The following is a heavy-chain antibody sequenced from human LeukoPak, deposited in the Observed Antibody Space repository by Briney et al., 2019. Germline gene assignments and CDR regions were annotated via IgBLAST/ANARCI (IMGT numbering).Heavy chain of an antibody. J-gene: IGHJ6*03. Sequence: PGGSLRLSCEASGFTFSSYSMNWVRQAPGKGLEWVSYISSSSSTIYYADSVKGRFTISRDNAKNSLYLQMNSLRAEDTAVYYCARSRQQLVNYYYYYYMDVWGKGTTVTVSS. V-gene: IGHV3-48*01. CDR1: GFTFSSYS. CDR3: ARSRQQLVNYYYYYYMDV. D-gene: IGHD6-13*01. CDR2: ISSSSSTI.